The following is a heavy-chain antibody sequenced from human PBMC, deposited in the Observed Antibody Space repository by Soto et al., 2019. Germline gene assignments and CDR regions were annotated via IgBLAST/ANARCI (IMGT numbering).Heavy chain of an antibody. CDR2: ISGSGVST. CDR1: GFTFRIFA. Sequence: EESLRPSFRPSGFTFRIFALSRFRQAPGQGLEWVSAISGSGVSTYYADSVKGRFTISRDNSKNSLYLQMNSLRAEDTAVYYCAKDGSRGYSYGRYYYYYGMDVWGQGTTVTVSS. D-gene: IGHD5-18*01. J-gene: IGHJ6*02. CDR3: AKDGSRGYSYGRYYYYYGMDV. V-gene: IGHV3-23*01.